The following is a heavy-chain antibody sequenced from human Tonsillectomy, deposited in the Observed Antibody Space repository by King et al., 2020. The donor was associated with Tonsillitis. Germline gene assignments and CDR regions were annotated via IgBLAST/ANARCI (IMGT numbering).Heavy chain of an antibody. CDR2: INQDGSEK. Sequence: VQLVESGGGLVQPGGSLRLSCAGSGVTFIKYWMSWVRQAPGKGLEWVANINQDGSEKYYVDSVRGRFTISRDNAKNSLYLQMNSLRADDTAVYYCARGWNSLHYWGQGTLVTVS. CDR3: ARGWNSLHY. CDR1: GVTFIKYW. D-gene: IGHD1-7*01. V-gene: IGHV3-7*03. J-gene: IGHJ4*02.